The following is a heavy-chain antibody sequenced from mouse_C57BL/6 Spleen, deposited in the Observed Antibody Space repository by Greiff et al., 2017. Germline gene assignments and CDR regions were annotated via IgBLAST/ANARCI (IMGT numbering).Heavy chain of an antibody. CDR1: GYTFTEYT. V-gene: IGHV1-62-2*01. CDR3: ARHDPLLWNYFDY. CDR2: FYPGGGSI. D-gene: IGHD2-1*01. J-gene: IGHJ2*01. Sequence: QVQLQQSGAELVKPGASVKLSCKASGYTFTEYTIPWVKQRSGQGLEWFGWFYPGGGSIKYNEKFKDKSTLTADKSSSTVYMELSRLTSEDSAVYDGARHDPLLWNYFDYWGQGTTLTVSS.